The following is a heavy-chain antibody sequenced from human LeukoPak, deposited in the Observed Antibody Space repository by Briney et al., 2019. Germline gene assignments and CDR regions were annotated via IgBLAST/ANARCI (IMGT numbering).Heavy chain of an antibody. CDR3: ARSYCGSDCSSGGGIVDY. CDR2: IYHSGRA. Sequence: PSETLSLTCSVSGGSISGYYWSWIRQPPGKGLEWIGYIYHSGRANYNPPLRSRVTISVETSNNQFSLKLSSVTAADTAVYYCARSYCGSDCSSGGGIVDYWGQGTLVTVSS. J-gene: IGHJ4*02. V-gene: IGHV4-4*09. CDR1: GGSISGYY. D-gene: IGHD2-21*02.